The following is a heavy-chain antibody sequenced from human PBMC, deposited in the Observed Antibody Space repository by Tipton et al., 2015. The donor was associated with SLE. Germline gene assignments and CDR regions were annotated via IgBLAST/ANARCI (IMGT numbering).Heavy chain of an antibody. CDR1: GGSFSGYY. V-gene: IGHV4-34*01. Sequence: LRLSCTVYGGSFSGYYWSWIRQPPGKGLEWIGEINHSGRTNYNPSLKSRVTISVDTSKNQFSLKLSSVTAADTAVYYCARGGIYCSSTSCYRDAFDIWGQGTMVTVSS. CDR2: INHSGRT. J-gene: IGHJ3*02. D-gene: IGHD2-2*02. CDR3: ARGGIYCSSTSCYRDAFDI.